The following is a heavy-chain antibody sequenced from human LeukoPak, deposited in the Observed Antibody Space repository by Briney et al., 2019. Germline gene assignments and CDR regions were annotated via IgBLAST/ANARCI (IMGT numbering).Heavy chain of an antibody. J-gene: IGHJ6*03. V-gene: IGHV4-61*02. CDR3: AREYSSSSIYYYYYMDV. D-gene: IGHD6-6*01. CDR1: GGSISSVSYY. Sequence: SETLSLTCTVSGGSISSVSYYWSWIRQPAGRGLEWIGRIYTSGSTNYNPSLKSRVTISVDTSKNQFSLKLSSVTAADTAVYYCAREYSSSSIYYYYYMDVWGKGTTVTVSS. CDR2: IYTSGST.